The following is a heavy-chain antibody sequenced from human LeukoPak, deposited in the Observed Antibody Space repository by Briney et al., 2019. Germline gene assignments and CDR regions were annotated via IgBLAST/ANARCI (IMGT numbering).Heavy chain of an antibody. D-gene: IGHD2-2*01. CDR1: GYTFTGYY. Sequence: GASVKVSCKASGYTFTGYYMHWVRQAPGQGLEWMGWINPNSGGTNYAQKFQGWVTMTRDTSISTAYMELSRLRSDDTAVYYCARAHCSSTSCSLPHQSFDYWGQGTLVTVSS. J-gene: IGHJ4*02. V-gene: IGHV1-2*04. CDR3: ARAHCSSTSCSLPHQSFDY. CDR2: INPNSGGT.